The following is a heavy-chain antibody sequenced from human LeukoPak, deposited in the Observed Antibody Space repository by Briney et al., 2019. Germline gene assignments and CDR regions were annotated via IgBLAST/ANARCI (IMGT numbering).Heavy chain of an antibody. CDR3: TGALYHYDGGNYY. CDR2: INSDGGST. V-gene: IGHV3-74*01. Sequence: GGSLRLSCAASGFTFSSYAMHWVRQAPGRGLVWVARINSDGGSTDYADSVKGRFTISRDNAKNTLYLQMTSLKAEDTAVYFCTGALYHYDGGNYYWGQGTLVTVSS. CDR1: GFTFSSYA. D-gene: IGHD3-22*01. J-gene: IGHJ4*02.